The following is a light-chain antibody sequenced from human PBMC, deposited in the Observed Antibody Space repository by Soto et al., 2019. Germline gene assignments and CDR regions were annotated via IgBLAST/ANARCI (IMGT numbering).Light chain of an antibody. J-gene: IGKJ1*01. CDR2: DAS. CDR1: QNISSW. V-gene: IGKV1-5*01. Sequence: DIQMTQSPSALFACVGDRLTITCGASQNISSWLAWYQQKAGKAPKSLIYDASSLESGVPSRMSGSGSGTEFTLTITNLQPDDSATYYCQHYKAFSPWTFGQGSKV. CDR3: QHYKAFSPWT.